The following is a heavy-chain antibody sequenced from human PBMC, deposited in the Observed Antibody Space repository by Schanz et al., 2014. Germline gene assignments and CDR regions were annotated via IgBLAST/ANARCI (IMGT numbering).Heavy chain of an antibody. CDR3: AKDLLYGAPMPLNHLDY. CDR2: ISHSGGSK. Sequence: VQLVESGGGLVQPGGSLRLSCAASGFTFNSYAMTWVRQAPGKGLEWVSSISHSGGSKYYADSVKGRFTISRDNSKNTLYLQMNSLRAEDTAVYYCAKDLLYGAPMPLNHLDYWGQGTLVTVSS. D-gene: IGHD2-2*01. J-gene: IGHJ4*02. CDR1: GFTFNSYA. V-gene: IGHV3-23*04.